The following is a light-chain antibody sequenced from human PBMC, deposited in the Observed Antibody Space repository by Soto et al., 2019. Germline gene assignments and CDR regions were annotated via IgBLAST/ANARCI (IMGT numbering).Light chain of an antibody. J-gene: IGKJ5*01. V-gene: IGKV3-11*01. CDR3: QRYNNWLIT. CDR2: DAS. Sequence: EIVLTQSPATLSLSPGERATLSCRASQSVSSYLAWYQQKPGQAPRLLIYDASNRATGIPARFSGSGSGTDFTLTIISLEPEDFAVYFCQRYNNWLITFGQGTRLEIK. CDR1: QSVSSY.